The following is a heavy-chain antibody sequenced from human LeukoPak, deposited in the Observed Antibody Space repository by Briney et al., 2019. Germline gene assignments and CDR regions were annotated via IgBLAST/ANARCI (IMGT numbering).Heavy chain of an antibody. V-gene: IGHV3-23*01. Sequence: GGSLRLSCTASEFTFRTFAMSWVRQAPGKGLQWVSTITGSGGSTYYADSVKGRFTISRDNSKNTLYLQMNNLRVEDTAVYYCAKFIAAPFYFDYWGQGTLVTVSS. CDR3: AKFIAAPFYFDY. J-gene: IGHJ4*02. D-gene: IGHD6-13*01. CDR1: EFTFRTFA. CDR2: ITGSGGST.